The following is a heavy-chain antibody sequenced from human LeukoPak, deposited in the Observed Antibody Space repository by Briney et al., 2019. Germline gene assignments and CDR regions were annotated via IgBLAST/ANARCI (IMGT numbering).Heavy chain of an antibody. V-gene: IGHV5-51*01. Sequence: GESLKISCKGSGYSFTSYWIGWVRQLPGKGLEWMGIIYPGDSDTRYSPSFQGQVTISADKSISTAYLQWSGLKASDTAMYYCASYYYDSSGFHSYWGQGTLVTVSS. J-gene: IGHJ4*02. D-gene: IGHD3-22*01. CDR1: GYSFTSYW. CDR3: ASYYYDSSGFHSY. CDR2: IYPGDSDT.